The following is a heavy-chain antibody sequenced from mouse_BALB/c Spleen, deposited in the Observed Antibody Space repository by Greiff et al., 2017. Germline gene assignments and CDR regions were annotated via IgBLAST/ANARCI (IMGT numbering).Heavy chain of an antibody. CDR3: ARSGYGNYWFAY. CDR1: GFNIKDYY. J-gene: IGHJ3*01. CDR2: IDPENGNT. Sequence: EVKLVESGAELVRPGALVKLSCKASGFNIKDYYMHWVKQRPEQGLEWIGWIDPENGNTIYDPKFQGKASITADTSSNTAYLQLSSLTSEDTAVYYCARSGYGNYWFAYWGQGTLVTVSA. D-gene: IGHD2-10*02. V-gene: IGHV14-1*02.